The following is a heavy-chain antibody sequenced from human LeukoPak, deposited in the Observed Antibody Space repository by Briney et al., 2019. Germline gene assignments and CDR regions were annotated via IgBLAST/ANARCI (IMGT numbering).Heavy chain of an antibody. CDR3: ARDPPYDSGVGDYYYYGMDV. CDR1: GGTFSSYA. J-gene: IGHJ6*02. Sequence: SVKVSCKASGGTFSSYAISWVRQAPGQGLEWMGRIIPIFGIANYAQKFQGRVTITADKSTSTAYMELSSLRSEDTAVYYCARDPPYDSGVGDYYYYGMDVWGQGTTVTVPS. V-gene: IGHV1-69*04. CDR2: IIPIFGIA. D-gene: IGHD3-3*01.